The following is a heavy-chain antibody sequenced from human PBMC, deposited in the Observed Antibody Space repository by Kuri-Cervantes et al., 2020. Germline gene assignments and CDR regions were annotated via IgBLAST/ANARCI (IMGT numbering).Heavy chain of an antibody. J-gene: IGHJ6*03. D-gene: IGHD3-3*01. CDR3: ARGRFLVDTYYMEV. Sequence: ASVKVSCKASGYTFTGYYMYWVRQAPGQGLEWMGWINPNSGGTNYAQKFKGRVTMTRDTSISTAYMELGSLRSDDTAVYYCARGRFLVDTYYMEVWGKGTTVTVSS. V-gene: IGHV1-2*02. CDR1: GYTFTGYY. CDR2: INPNSGGT.